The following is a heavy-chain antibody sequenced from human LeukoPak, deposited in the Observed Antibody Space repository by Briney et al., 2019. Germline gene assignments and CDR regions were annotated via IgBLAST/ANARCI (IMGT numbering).Heavy chain of an antibody. Sequence: GGSLRLSCAASGFTFSSYWMHWVRQAPGKGLVWVSRINTDWSSTSYADSVKGRFTISRDNAKNTLYLQMNSLRAEDTAVYYCARDAPPKYYDFWSGYYPYYYYMDVWGKGTTVTVSS. J-gene: IGHJ6*03. CDR3: ARDAPPKYYDFWSGYYPYYYYMDV. CDR1: GFTFSSYW. CDR2: INTDWSST. V-gene: IGHV3-74*01. D-gene: IGHD3-3*01.